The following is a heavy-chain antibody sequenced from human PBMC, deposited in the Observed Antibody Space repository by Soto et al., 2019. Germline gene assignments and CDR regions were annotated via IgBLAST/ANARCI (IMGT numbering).Heavy chain of an antibody. V-gene: IGHV3-23*01. D-gene: IGHD3-22*01. CDR3: AKDLSYYDSSGPVY. CDR2: ISGSGTNT. CDR1: GFTFSSYA. Sequence: GGALRLSCAASGFTFSSYAMSWVRQAPGKGLEWVSAISGSGTNTYYADSVKGRFTISRDNSKNTLYLQMNSLRAEDTAVYYCAKDLSYYDSSGPVYWGQGTLVTVSS. J-gene: IGHJ4*02.